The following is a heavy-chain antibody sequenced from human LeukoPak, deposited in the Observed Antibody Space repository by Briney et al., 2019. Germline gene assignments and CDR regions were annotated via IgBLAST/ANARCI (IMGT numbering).Heavy chain of an antibody. CDR1: GFTFSRYA. V-gene: IGHV3-23*01. D-gene: IGHD3-22*01. CDR2: ISDTGGNT. J-gene: IGHJ4*02. CDR3: ATLVFDSSGYSYFDY. Sequence: GGSLRLSCAASGFTFSRYAMSWVRQAPGKGLEWLSAISDTGGNTYYTDSVKGLFTISRDNSRNTLYLQMNSLRVEDTALYYCATLVFDSSGYSYFDYWGQGTLVTVSS.